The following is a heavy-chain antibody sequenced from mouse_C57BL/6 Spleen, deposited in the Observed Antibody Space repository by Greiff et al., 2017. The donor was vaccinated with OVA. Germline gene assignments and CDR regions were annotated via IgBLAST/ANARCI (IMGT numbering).Heavy chain of an antibody. CDR3: ARITTVAYYYAMDY. CDR1: GYTFTSYW. Sequence: QVQLKQPGAELVKPGASVKLSCKASGYTFTSYWMHWVKQRPGRGLEWIGRIDPNSGGTKYNEKFKSKATLTVDKPSSTAYMQLSSLTSEDSAVYYCARITTVAYYYAMDYWGQGTSVTVSS. J-gene: IGHJ4*01. D-gene: IGHD1-1*01. CDR2: IDPNSGGT. V-gene: IGHV1-72*01.